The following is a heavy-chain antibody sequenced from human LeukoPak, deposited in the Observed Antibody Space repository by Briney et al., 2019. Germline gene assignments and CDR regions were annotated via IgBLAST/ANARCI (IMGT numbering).Heavy chain of an antibody. Sequence: GGSLRLSCAASGFTFSSYGMHWVRQAPGKGLEWVAVISYDGSNKYYTDSVKGRFTISRDNSKNTLYLQMNSLRAEDTAVYYCAMAVAGTRGYYYYGMDVWGQGTTVTVSS. CDR1: GFTFSSYG. CDR3: AMAVAGTRGYYYYGMDV. CDR2: ISYDGSNK. J-gene: IGHJ6*02. D-gene: IGHD6-19*01. V-gene: IGHV3-30*03.